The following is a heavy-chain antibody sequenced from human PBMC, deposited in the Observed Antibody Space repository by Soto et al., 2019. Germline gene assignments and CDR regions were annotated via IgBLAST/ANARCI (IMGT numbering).Heavy chain of an antibody. CDR1: GFTFANYA. J-gene: IGHJ4*02. CDR2: VSAGGDNT. D-gene: IGHD4-17*01. CDR3: AKVPLRPYYFDF. V-gene: IGHV3-23*01. Sequence: PGGSLRLSCTASGFTFANYAMHWVRQAPGKGLEWVSRVSAGGDNTDYADAVKGRFTISRDNSKNTLFLQMTSLRAEDTALYYCAKVPLRPYYFDFRGPGTMDTGSS.